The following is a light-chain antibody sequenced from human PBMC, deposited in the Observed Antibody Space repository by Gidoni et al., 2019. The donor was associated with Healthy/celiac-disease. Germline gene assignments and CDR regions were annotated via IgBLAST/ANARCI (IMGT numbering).Light chain of an antibody. Sequence: DIQMTQSPSSLSASVGDRVTITCRASQSISSYLNWYQQTPGKAPKLLISAASRLQSGVPSRFRGSASGTESTPTTRTLQSDDFSTQYFQQSYSTLELTFGGGTKVEIK. J-gene: IGKJ4*01. CDR1: QSISSY. CDR2: AAS. V-gene: IGKV1-39*01. CDR3: QQSYSTLELT.